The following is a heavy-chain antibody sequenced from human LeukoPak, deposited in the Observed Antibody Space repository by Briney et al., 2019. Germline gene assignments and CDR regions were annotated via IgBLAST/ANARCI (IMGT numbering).Heavy chain of an antibody. V-gene: IGHV4-38-2*02. Sequence: SETLSLTCTVSGYSISSDYYWAWIRQPPGKGLEWIGRIYTSGSTNYNPSLKSRVTISVDTSKNQFSLKLSSVTAADTAVYYCARDILTGYYEYNWFDPWGQGTLVTVSS. CDR2: IYTSGST. CDR3: ARDILTGYYEYNWFDP. J-gene: IGHJ5*02. D-gene: IGHD3-9*01. CDR1: GYSISSDYY.